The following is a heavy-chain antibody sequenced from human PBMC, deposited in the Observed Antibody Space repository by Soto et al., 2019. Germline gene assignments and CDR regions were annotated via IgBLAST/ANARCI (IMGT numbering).Heavy chain of an antibody. Sequence: QVQLRESGPGLVKPSETLSLTCTVSGGSISSYYWSWIRQPPGKGLEWIGYMYYSGSTNYNPSLKSRVTLSVDTSKNQFSLKLSSVTAADTAVYFCASTGTGYSTNWYFDYWGQGTLVTVSS. CDR2: MYYSGST. CDR3: ASTGTGYSTNWYFDY. J-gene: IGHJ4*02. CDR1: GGSISSYY. D-gene: IGHD6-13*01. V-gene: IGHV4-59*08.